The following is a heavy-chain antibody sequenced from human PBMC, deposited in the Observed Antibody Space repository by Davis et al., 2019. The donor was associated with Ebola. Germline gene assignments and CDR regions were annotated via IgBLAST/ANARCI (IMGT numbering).Heavy chain of an antibody. J-gene: IGHJ4*02. CDR1: EFTFSSYT. CDR3: VRKLSSGYFMGGDY. Sequence: GGSLRLSCAASEFTFSSYTMGWVRQAPGKGLEWVSGISSISTIYYADSVRGRFTISRDNSKNTVYLQMNGLRAEDSGVYYCVRKLSSGYFMGGDYWGQGTLVTVS. V-gene: IGHV3-23*01. CDR2: ISSISTI. D-gene: IGHD6-19*01.